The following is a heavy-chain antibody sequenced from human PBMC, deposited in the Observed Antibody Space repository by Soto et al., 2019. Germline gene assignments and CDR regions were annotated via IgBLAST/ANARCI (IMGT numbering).Heavy chain of an antibody. CDR2: INNEGTHT. V-gene: IGHV3-74*01. CDR3: AKSISGAFDY. Sequence: GGSLRLSCAASGFTFSSYWMHWVRQAPGKGLVWVARINNEGTHTIYADSVKGRFTISRDNAKNTVFLETSSLRADDTAVYYCAKSISGAFDYWGQGTLVTVSS. CDR1: GFTFSSYW. J-gene: IGHJ4*02. D-gene: IGHD1-26*01.